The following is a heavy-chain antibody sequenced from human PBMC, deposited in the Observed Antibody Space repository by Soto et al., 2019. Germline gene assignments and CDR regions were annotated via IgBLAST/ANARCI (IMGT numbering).Heavy chain of an antibody. Sequence: GGSLRLSCAASGFTFSNFAVHWVRQAPGKGPEFVSGISSTGASIFYADSVKGRVTISRDNSKNTVNLQMGSLKPEDTAVYYCARARIGAAGTKYYFDYWGRGTLVTVSS. D-gene: IGHD6-13*01. CDR2: ISSTGASI. V-gene: IGHV3-64*02. J-gene: IGHJ4*02. CDR3: ARARIGAAGTKYYFDY. CDR1: GFTFSNFA.